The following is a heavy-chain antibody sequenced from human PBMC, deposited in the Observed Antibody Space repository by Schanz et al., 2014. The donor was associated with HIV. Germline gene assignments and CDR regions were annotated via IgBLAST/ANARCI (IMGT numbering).Heavy chain of an antibody. D-gene: IGHD6-19*01. Sequence: QEPLVESGGGVVQPGRSLRLSCVASGFNFNSYGMPWVRQTPGKGLGGVAPIPFDGTHKYSADSVKGRFTISRDDSSDTLYLQMNSLRPEDTAVYYCAKSHKHDSSDYYRFYYFGMDVWGQGTTVTVSS. CDR3: AKSHKHDSSDYYRFYYFGMDV. J-gene: IGHJ6*02. V-gene: IGHV3-30*18. CDR2: IPFDGTHK. CDR1: GFNFNSYG.